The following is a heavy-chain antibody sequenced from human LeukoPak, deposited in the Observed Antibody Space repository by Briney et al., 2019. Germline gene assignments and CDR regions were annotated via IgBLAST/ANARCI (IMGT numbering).Heavy chain of an antibody. Sequence: GGSLRLSCTASGFIFSNYGIHWVRQAPGKGLEWVAFIRYDGDYKFCADSVKGRFTISRDNAKNTLYLQMDSLRGEDTAVYYCSRDLRGPRDYWGQGTLVTVSS. V-gene: IGHV3-30*02. CDR3: SRDLRGPRDY. J-gene: IGHJ4*02. CDR2: IRYDGDYK. CDR1: GFIFSNYG. D-gene: IGHD3-10*01.